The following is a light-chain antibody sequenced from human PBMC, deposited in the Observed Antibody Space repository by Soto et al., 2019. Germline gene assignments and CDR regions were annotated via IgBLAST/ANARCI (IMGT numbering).Light chain of an antibody. CDR2: HAI. CDR1: ESVSNN. Sequence: EIVMTQSPATLSVSPGERVTLSCRASESVSNNVAWYQQKPGQAPRLLIYHAIARATGIPARFSGSGSGTELTLTISSLQSEDCAIYYCQQYNNWPLTFGGGTKVEI. J-gene: IGKJ4*01. CDR3: QQYNNWPLT. V-gene: IGKV3-15*01.